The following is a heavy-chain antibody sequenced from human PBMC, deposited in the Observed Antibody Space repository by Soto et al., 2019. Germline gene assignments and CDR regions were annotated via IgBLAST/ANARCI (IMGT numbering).Heavy chain of an antibody. J-gene: IGHJ6*02. D-gene: IGHD3-10*01. Sequence: ASVEVSCKASGYTFTGYYMHWVRQAPGQGLGWMGWINPNSGGTNYAQKFQGRVTMTRDTSISTAYMELSRLRSDDTAVYYCARAMYYGSGSYYYGMDVWGQGTTVTVSS. V-gene: IGHV1-2*02. CDR3: ARAMYYGSGSYYYGMDV. CDR1: GYTFTGYY. CDR2: INPNSGGT.